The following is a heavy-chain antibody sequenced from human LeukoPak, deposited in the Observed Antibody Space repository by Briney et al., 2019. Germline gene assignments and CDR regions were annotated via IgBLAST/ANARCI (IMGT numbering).Heavy chain of an antibody. J-gene: IGHJ4*02. CDR1: GFTFSTYW. D-gene: IGHD5-18*01. V-gene: IGHV3-7*01. CDR3: ARDSAWIQLWFWDY. Sequence: TGGSLRLSCAASGFTFSTYWMSWVRQAPGKGLEWVANIRQDGSEKYYVDSVKGRFTISRDNAKNSLYLQINSLRAEDTAVYYCARDSAWIQLWFWDYWGQGTLVTVSS. CDR2: IRQDGSEK.